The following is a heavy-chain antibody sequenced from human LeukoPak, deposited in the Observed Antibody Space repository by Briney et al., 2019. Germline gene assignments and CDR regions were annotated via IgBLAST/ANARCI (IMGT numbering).Heavy chain of an antibody. CDR2: IYYSGST. J-gene: IGHJ3*02. D-gene: IGHD3-22*01. CDR3: ARLTHPRYYDSSDAFDI. Sequence: SETLSLTCTVSGGSISSSYWSWIRQTPGKGLEWIGYIYYSGSTNYNPSLKSRVTISVDTSKNQFSLKLSSVTAADTAVYYCARLTHPRYYDSSDAFDIWGQGTMVTVSS. CDR1: GGSISSSY. V-gene: IGHV4-59*08.